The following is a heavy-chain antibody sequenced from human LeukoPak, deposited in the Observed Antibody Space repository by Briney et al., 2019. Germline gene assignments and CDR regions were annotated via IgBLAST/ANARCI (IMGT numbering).Heavy chain of an antibody. D-gene: IGHD3-10*01. J-gene: IGHJ4*02. CDR1: GFTFSSYS. CDR2: ISSGSSTI. CDR3: ARDMVRGVTRSLPVGYFDY. Sequence: GGSLRLSCAASGFTFSSYSMNWVRQAPGKGLEWVSYISSGSSTIYYADSVKGRFTISRDNAKNSLYLQMNSLRAEDTAVYYCARDMVRGVTRSLPVGYFDYWGQGTLVTVSS. V-gene: IGHV3-48*04.